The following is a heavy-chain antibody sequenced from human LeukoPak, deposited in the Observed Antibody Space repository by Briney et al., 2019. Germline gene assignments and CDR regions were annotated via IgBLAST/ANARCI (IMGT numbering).Heavy chain of an antibody. J-gene: IGHJ1*01. Sequence: PGGSLRLSCAASGFTFSDYYMSWIRQAPGKGLEWVSYISSSGSTIYYADSVKGRFTISRDNAKNSLYLQMNSLRAEDTAVYYCARDSPYDILTGRSEYFQHWGQGTLVTVSS. CDR3: ARDSPYDILTGRSEYFQH. D-gene: IGHD3-9*01. CDR2: ISSSGSTI. CDR1: GFTFSDYY. V-gene: IGHV3-11*01.